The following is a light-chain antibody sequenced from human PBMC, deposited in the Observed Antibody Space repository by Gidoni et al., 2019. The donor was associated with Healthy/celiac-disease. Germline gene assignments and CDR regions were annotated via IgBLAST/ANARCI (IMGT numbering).Light chain of an antibody. CDR3: QQSYSTLPLT. CDR1: QSISSY. J-gene: IGKJ4*01. V-gene: IGKV1-39*01. CDR2: AAS. Sequence: DIQMTQSPSSLSASVGDRVTITCRASQSISSYLNWYQQKPGKAPKLLIYAASSLQSGVPSRFSGIGSGTDFTLTISSLQPEDFATYYCQQSYSTLPLTFGGGTKVEIK.